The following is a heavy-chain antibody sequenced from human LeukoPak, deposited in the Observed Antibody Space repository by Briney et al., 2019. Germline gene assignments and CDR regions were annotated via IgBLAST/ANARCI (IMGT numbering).Heavy chain of an antibody. CDR2: TYYRSKWYN. CDR1: GDSVSSNSVA. D-gene: IGHD3-3*02. Sequence: SQTLSLTCAISGDSVSSNSVAWNWIRQSPSRGLEWLGRTYYRSKWYNAYAVSVKSRITITPDTSKNQFSLQLNSVTPEDTAVYYCARELGSFDIWGQGTKVTVSS. CDR3: ARELGSFDI. J-gene: IGHJ3*02. V-gene: IGHV6-1*01.